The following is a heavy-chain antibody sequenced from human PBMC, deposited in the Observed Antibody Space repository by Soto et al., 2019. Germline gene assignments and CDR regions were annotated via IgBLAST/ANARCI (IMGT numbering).Heavy chain of an antibody. J-gene: IGHJ6*02. CDR2: ISAYNGNT. CDR3: ARVFSRMIVVVITGYYGMDV. Sequence: EASVKVSCKASGYTFTSYGISWVRQAPGQGLEWMGWISAYNGNTNYAQKLQGRVTMTTDTSTSTAYMELRSLRSDDTAVYYCARVFSRMIVVVITGYYGMDVWGQGTTVTVSS. D-gene: IGHD3-22*01. V-gene: IGHV1-18*04. CDR1: GYTFTSYG.